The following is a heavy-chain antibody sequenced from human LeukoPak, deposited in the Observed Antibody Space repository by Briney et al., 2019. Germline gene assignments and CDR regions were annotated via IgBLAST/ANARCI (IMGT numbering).Heavy chain of an antibody. D-gene: IGHD1-26*01. CDR1: GFTFSSYS. CDR2: ISSSSSYI. Sequence: GGSLRLSCAASGFTFSSYSMNWVRQAPGKGLEWVSSISSSSSYIYYADSVKGRFTISRDNAKNSLYLQMNSLRAEDTAVYYCARDKVGATPDYFDYWGQGTLVTVSS. V-gene: IGHV3-21*01. J-gene: IGHJ4*02. CDR3: ARDKVGATPDYFDY.